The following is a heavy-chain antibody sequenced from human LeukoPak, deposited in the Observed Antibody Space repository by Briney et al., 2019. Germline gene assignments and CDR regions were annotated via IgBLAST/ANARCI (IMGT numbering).Heavy chain of an antibody. CDR1: GFTFSSYG. CDR2: IWYDGSNE. D-gene: IGHD5-18*01. CDR3: ARAAPGYSYGYHYFDY. Sequence: PGGSLRLSCVASGFTFSSYGMHWVRQAPGKGLEWVAVIWYDGSNEYYADSVKGRFTISRDSSKNTLYLQMNSLRAEDTAVYYCARAAPGYSYGYHYFDYWGQGTLVTVSS. V-gene: IGHV3-33*01. J-gene: IGHJ4*02.